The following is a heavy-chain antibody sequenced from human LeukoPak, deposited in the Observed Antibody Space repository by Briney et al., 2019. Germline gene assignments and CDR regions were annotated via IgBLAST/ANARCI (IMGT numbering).Heavy chain of an antibody. CDR3: ARDRAEYYYDSSGYYDY. V-gene: IGHV3-11*01. J-gene: IGHJ4*02. D-gene: IGHD3-22*01. CDR1: GFTFSDYY. CDR2: ISSSGSTI. Sequence: GGSLRLSCAASGFTFSDYYMSWIRQAPGKGLEWVSYISSSGSTIYYADSVKGRFTSSRDNAKNSLYLQMNSLRAEDTAVYYCARDRAEYYYDSSGYYDYWGQGTLVTVSS.